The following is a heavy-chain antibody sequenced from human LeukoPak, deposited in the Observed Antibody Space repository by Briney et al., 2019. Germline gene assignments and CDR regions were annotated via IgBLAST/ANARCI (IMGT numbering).Heavy chain of an antibody. J-gene: IGHJ4*02. CDR3: ATDGYYGSGSYYSGYFDY. V-gene: IGHV3-9*01. Sequence: PGGSLRLSCAASGFTFDDYAMRWVRQAPGEGLEWVSGISWNSGSIGYADSVKGRFTISRDNAKNSLYLQMNRLRAEDTVLYYCATDGYYGSGSYYSGYFDYWGQGTLVTVSS. D-gene: IGHD3-10*01. CDR1: GFTFDDYA. CDR2: ISWNSGSI.